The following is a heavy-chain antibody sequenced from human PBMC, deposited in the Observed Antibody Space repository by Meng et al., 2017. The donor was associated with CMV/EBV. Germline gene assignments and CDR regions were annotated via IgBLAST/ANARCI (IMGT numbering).Heavy chain of an antibody. CDR3: AREGYSGGLDY. V-gene: IGHV3-21*01. J-gene: IGHJ4*02. CDR2: ISSSSSYI. CDR1: GFTFSSYS. D-gene: IGHD6-13*01. Sequence: GESLKISCAASGFTFSSYSTNWVRQAPGKGLEWVSSISSSSSYIYYADSVKGRFTISRDNAKNSLYLQMNSLRAEDTAVYYCAREGYSGGLDYWGQGTLVTVSS.